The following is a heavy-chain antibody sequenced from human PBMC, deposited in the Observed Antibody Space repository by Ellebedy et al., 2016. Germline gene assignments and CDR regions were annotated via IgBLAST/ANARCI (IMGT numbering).Heavy chain of an antibody. CDR1: GGTFSSYA. CDR3: ARDVRGDTAMVRDYYYGMDV. V-gene: IGHV1-69*04. Sequence: ASVKVSCKASGGTFSSYAISWVRQAPGQGLEWMGRIIPILGIANYAQKFQGRVTITADKSTSTAYMELSSLRSEDTAVYYCARDVRGDTAMVRDYYYGMDVWGQGTTVTVSS. J-gene: IGHJ6*02. CDR2: IIPILGIA. D-gene: IGHD5-18*01.